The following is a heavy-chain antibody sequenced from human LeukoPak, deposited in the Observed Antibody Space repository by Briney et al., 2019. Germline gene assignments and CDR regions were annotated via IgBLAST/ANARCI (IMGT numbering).Heavy chain of an antibody. J-gene: IGHJ3*02. CDR1: GYSFTSCW. D-gene: IGHD2-21*02. Sequence: GESLKISCKGSGYSFTSCWIGWVRQMPGKGLEWMGIIYPGDSDTRYSPSFQGQVTISADKSISTAYLQWSSLKASDTAMYYCARHRAYCGGDCPRGDAFDIWAKGQWSPSLQ. V-gene: IGHV5-51*01. CDR2: IYPGDSDT. CDR3: ARHRAYCGGDCPRGDAFDI.